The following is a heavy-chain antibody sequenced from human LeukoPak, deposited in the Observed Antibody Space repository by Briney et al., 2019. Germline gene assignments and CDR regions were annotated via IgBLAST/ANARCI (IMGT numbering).Heavy chain of an antibody. V-gene: IGHV3-48*03. CDR2: ISSSGSTI. Sequence: GGSLRLSCAASGLTFSSYEMNWVRQAPGKGLEWVSYISSSGSTIYYADSVKGRFTISRDNAKNSLYLQMNSLRAEDTSVYYCARVSVGGTNWFDPWGQGTLVTVSS. CDR3: ARVSVGGTNWFDP. J-gene: IGHJ5*02. D-gene: IGHD1-26*01. CDR1: GLTFSSYE.